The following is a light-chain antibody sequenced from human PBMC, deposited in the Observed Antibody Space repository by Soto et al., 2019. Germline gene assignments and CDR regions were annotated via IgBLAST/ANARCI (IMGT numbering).Light chain of an antibody. Sequence: IVLTHSPGTLSLSPCDGATLSCRASQSVSSGYLAWYQQKPGQAPRLLIYGASRRATGIPDRFSGSGSGTDFTLSISRLEPEDFAVYWCQHYGNSPTFGQGTKVDI. CDR1: QSVSSGY. CDR2: GAS. J-gene: IGKJ1*01. CDR3: QHYGNSPT. V-gene: IGKV3-20*01.